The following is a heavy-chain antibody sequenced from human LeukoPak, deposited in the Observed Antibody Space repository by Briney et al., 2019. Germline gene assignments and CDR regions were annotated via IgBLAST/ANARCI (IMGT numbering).Heavy chain of an antibody. CDR1: GITFSRYW. V-gene: IGHV3-7*03. CDR3: ARDYGWSFAN. J-gene: IGHJ4*02. CDR2: IKYDGSEQ. Sequence: GGSLRLSCVDYGITFSRYWMSWVRQAPGKGPEWVANIKYDGSEQYYVDSVKGRFSISRDNTKNLLYLQMNSLRVEDTAVYYCARDYGWSFANWGQGTLVTVSS. D-gene: IGHD3-10*01.